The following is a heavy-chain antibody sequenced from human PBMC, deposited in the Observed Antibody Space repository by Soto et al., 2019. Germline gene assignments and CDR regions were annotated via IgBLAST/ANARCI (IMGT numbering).Heavy chain of an antibody. D-gene: IGHD3-3*01. Sequence: QVQLQQRGAGLLKPSETLSLTCVVDGESFSGYYWTWIRQPPGKGLEWIGEINDCGSTNHKPSLKSRVTMSIDTSKNQFSLNLRSVTAADTGVYYCAKGGRFPEARYYFLDVWGNGTTVTVSS. V-gene: IGHV4-34*01. CDR3: AKGGRFPEARYYFLDV. CDR1: GESFSGYY. CDR2: INDCGST. J-gene: IGHJ6*03.